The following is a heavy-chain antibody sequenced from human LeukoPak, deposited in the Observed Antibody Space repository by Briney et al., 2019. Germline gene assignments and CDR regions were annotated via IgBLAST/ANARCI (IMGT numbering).Heavy chain of an antibody. CDR1: DGSFSGSY. V-gene: IGHV4-34*01. J-gene: IGHJ5*02. CDR2: INHSGST. CDR3: ARETYYYDSSGYHWFDP. Sequence: PSETLSLTCAVYDGSFSGSYCTWIRQPPGKGLEWIGEINHSGSTNHNPPLKSRVTISVDTSKNQFSLKLSSVTAADTAVYYCARETYYYDSSGYHWFDPWGQGTLVTVSS. D-gene: IGHD3-22*01.